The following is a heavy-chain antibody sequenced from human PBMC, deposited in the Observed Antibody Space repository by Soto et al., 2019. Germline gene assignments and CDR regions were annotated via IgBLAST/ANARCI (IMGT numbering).Heavy chain of an antibody. CDR2: INPSGGST. J-gene: IGHJ4*02. V-gene: IGHV1-46*03. CDR1: GYTFTSYY. D-gene: IGHD3-3*01. CDR3: ARDKGYDFPIPYFFDY. Sequence: ASVKVSCKASGYTFTSYYMHWVRQAPGQGLEWMGIINPSGGSTSYAQKFQGRVTMTRDTSTSTVYMELSSLRSEDTAVYYCARDKGYDFPIPYFFDYWGQGTLVTVSS.